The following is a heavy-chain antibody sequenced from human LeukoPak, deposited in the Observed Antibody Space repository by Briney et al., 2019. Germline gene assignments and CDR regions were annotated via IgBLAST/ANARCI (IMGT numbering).Heavy chain of an antibody. V-gene: IGHV3-23*01. CDR2: ISGSGGST. CDR3: AKSQKYYYDSSGLDY. D-gene: IGHD3-22*01. Sequence: GGSLRLSCAASGFTFSSYAMSWVRQAPGTGLEWVSAISGSGGSTYYADSVKGRFTISRDNSKNTLYLQMNSLRAEDTAVYYCAKSQKYYYDSSGLDYWGQGTLVTVSS. CDR1: GFTFSSYA. J-gene: IGHJ4*02.